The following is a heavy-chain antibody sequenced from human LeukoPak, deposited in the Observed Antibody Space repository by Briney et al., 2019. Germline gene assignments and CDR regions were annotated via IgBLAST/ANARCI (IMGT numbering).Heavy chain of an antibody. Sequence: GGSLRLSCAASGFAFSSYALDWVRQAPGKGLEWVAVISKDGNSQNYADSVKGRFTISRDNSKNTLYLQMNSLRPEDTAVYYCAGESFDIWGQGTTVTVSS. CDR2: ISKDGNSQ. CDR1: GFAFSSYA. CDR3: AGESFDI. J-gene: IGHJ3*02. V-gene: IGHV3-30*04.